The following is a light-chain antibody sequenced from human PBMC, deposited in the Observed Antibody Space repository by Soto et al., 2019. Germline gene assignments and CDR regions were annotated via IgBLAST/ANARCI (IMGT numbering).Light chain of an antibody. Sequence: PGARVNLSCRASQSVSSNSLAWYQQKPGQAPRLFIYGASSRATGIPDRFIGSGSGTHFTLTISRLEPEDFALYYCQQYGSSPRISFGQGTRLEIK. CDR3: QQYGSSPRIS. V-gene: IGKV3-20*01. CDR2: GAS. J-gene: IGKJ5*01. CDR1: QSVSSNS.